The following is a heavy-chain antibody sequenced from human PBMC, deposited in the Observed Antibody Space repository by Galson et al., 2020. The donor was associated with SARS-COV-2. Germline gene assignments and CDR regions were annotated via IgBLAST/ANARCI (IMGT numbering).Heavy chain of an antibody. CDR1: GFTFSSYS. CDR3: ARGPIAVAGPDNWFDP. J-gene: IGHJ5*02. Sequence: GGSLRLSCAASGFTFSSYSMNWVRQAPGKGLEWVSSISSSSSYIYYADSVKGRFTISRDNAKNSLYLQMNSLRAEDTAVYYCARGPIAVAGPDNWFDPWGQGTRVTVCS. CDR2: ISSSSSYI. D-gene: IGHD6-19*01. V-gene: IGHV3-21*01.